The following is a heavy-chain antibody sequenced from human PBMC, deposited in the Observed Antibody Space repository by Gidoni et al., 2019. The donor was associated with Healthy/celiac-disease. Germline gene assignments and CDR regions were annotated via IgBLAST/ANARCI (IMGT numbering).Heavy chain of an antibody. J-gene: IGHJ6*02. D-gene: IGHD2-15*01. CDR3: ARDPGYCSGGSCYSDYYYGMDV. Sequence: QVQLVQSGAEVKKPGASVKVSCQASGYTFTSYGISWVRQAPGQGLEWRGWISAYNGNTNYAQKLQGRVTMTTDTSTSTAYMELRSLRSDDTAVYYCARDPGYCSGGSCYSDYYYGMDVWGQGTTVTVSS. V-gene: IGHV1-18*01. CDR1: GYTFTSYG. CDR2: ISAYNGNT.